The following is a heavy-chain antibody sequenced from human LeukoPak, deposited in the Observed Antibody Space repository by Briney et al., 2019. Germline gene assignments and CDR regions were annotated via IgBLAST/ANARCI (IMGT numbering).Heavy chain of an antibody. CDR1: GFTFSSYS. V-gene: IGHV3-21*04. J-gene: IGHJ4*02. Sequence: GGSLRLSCAASGFTFSSYSMNWVRQAPGKGLEWVSSISSSSSYIYYADSVKGRFTISRDNSKNTLYLQMNSLRAEDTAVYYCATLRYCTNGVCSYVWGSYRYLYYWGQGTLVTVSS. D-gene: IGHD2-8*01. CDR2: ISSSSSYI. CDR3: ATLRYCTNGVCSYVWGSYRYLYY.